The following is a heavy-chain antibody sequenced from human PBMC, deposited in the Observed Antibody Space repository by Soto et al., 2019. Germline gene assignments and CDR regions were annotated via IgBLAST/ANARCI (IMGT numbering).Heavy chain of an antibody. CDR1: GYTFTSYA. J-gene: IGHJ4*02. CDR2: INAGNGNT. Sequence: ASVKVSCKASGYTFTSYAIHWVRQAPGQRLEWMGWINAGNGNTKYSQKFQGRVTMTRDTSTSTAYMELSSLRSEDTAVYYCARPWYSSSWPLFDYWGQGTLVTVSS. V-gene: IGHV1-3*01. D-gene: IGHD6-13*01. CDR3: ARPWYSSSWPLFDY.